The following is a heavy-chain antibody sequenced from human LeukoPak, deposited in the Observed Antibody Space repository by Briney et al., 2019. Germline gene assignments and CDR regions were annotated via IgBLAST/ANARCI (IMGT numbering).Heavy chain of an antibody. J-gene: IGHJ3*02. CDR3: AKGPYSSSWHDAFDI. CDR1: GFTFSSYA. Sequence: GGSLRLSCSASGFTFSSYAMHWVRQAPGKGLEYVSAISSNGGSTYYADSVKGRFTISRDNSKNTLYLQMNSLRAEDTAVYYCAKGPYSSSWHDAFDIWGQGTMVTVSS. V-gene: IGHV3-64*04. CDR2: ISSNGGST. D-gene: IGHD6-13*01.